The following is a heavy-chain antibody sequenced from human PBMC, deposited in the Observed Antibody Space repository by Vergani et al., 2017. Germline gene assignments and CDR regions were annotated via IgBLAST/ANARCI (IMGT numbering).Heavy chain of an antibody. CDR2: IHPADSDT. Sequence: EVQLVQSGAEVKKPGESLKISCQISGYSFTNYWIGWVRQMPGKGLEWMGIIHPADSDTRYSPSFQGQVTISVDKSISTAYLQRSSLRASDSAMYYCARLYGRDSSGSKCWDYWGQGTLVTVSS. CDR3: ARLYGRDSSGSKCWDY. V-gene: IGHV5-51*01. CDR1: GYSFTNYW. J-gene: IGHJ4*02. D-gene: IGHD3-22*01.